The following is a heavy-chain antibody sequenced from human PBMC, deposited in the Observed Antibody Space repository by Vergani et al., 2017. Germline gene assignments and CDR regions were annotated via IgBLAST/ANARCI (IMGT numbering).Heavy chain of an antibody. CDR2: ISYDGTHK. CDR3: ATKSCSTPGCQIGYFRE. CDR1: GFTSSYYG. J-gene: IGHJ1*01. V-gene: IGHV3-30*03. Sequence: QVHLVESGGGVVQPGRSLRLSCVVSGFTSSYYGMHWVRQAPGKGLEWVAVISYDGTHKYYADSVKGRFTISRDNSKSTLYLQMNSLRTEDTAVYYCATKSCSTPGCQIGYFREWGQGTLVTVSS. D-gene: IGHD2-2*01.